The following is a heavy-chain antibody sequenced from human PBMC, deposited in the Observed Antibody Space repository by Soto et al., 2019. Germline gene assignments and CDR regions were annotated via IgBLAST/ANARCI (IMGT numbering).Heavy chain of an antibody. CDR2: IKQDGSEK. D-gene: IGHD6-13*01. J-gene: IGHJ3*02. CDR1: GFTFSSYW. CDR3: AKVYPGIEAAGNDAFYI. Sequence: GGSLRLSCAASGFTFSSYWMSWVRQAPGKGLEWVANIKQDGSEKYYVDSVKGRFTISRDNAKNSLYLQMNSLRAEDTAVYYCAKVYPGIEAAGNDAFYIWAQGQRVPVS. V-gene: IGHV3-7*01.